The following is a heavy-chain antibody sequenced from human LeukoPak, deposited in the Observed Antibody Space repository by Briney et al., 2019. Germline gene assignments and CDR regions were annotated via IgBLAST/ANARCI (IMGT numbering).Heavy chain of an antibody. CDR3: ARAYYDYVWGSYRYISLYYFDY. V-gene: IGHV1-2*06. Sequence: GASVKVSCKASGYTFTGYYMHWVRQAPGQGLEWMGRINPNSGGTNYAQKFQGRVTITRDTSISTAYMELSRLRSDDTAVYYCARAYYDYVWGSYRYISLYYFDYGGQGTLVTVSS. J-gene: IGHJ4*02. CDR2: INPNSGGT. CDR1: GYTFTGYY. D-gene: IGHD3-16*02.